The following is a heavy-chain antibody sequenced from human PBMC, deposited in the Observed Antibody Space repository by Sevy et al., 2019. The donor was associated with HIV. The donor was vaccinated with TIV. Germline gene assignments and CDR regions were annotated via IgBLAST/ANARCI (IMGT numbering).Heavy chain of an antibody. V-gene: IGHV3-13*01. D-gene: IGHD4-17*01. CDR1: GFTFSSYD. J-gene: IGHJ3*02. Sequence: GGSLRLSCAASGFTFSSYDMHWVRQATGKGLEWVSAIGTAGDTYYPGSVKGRFTISRENAKNSLYLQMNSLRAGDTAVYYCARGGRALRDLRAFDIWGQGTMVTVSS. CDR3: ARGGRALRDLRAFDI. CDR2: IGTAGDT.